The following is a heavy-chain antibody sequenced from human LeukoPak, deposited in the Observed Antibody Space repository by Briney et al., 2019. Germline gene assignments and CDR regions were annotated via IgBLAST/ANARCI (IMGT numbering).Heavy chain of an antibody. V-gene: IGHV4-39*07. CDR1: GGSISNNNYY. CDR2: MYYSGST. CDR3: VRGGCSSTSCPPDY. J-gene: IGHJ4*02. Sequence: PSETLVLTCPSYGGSISNNNYYWGWIRQSPGKRLEWIGSMYYSGSTYYNPSLKSRVTISLDTSENLLSLKVRSVTAADTAVYYCVRGGCSSTSCPPDYWGQGTLVTVSS. D-gene: IGHD2-2*01.